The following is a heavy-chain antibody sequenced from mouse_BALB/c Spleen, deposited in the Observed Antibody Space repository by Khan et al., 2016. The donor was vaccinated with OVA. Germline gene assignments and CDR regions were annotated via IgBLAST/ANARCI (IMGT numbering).Heavy chain of an antibody. CDR3: AGVYGGDFDY. CDR1: GYSITSDYA. V-gene: IGHV3-2*02. J-gene: IGHJ2*01. Sequence: EVQLVESGPGLVKPSQSLSLTCTVTGYSITSDYAWNWIRQFPGNKLEWMGFISYSGNTNYNPSLKSRISITRDTTKNQFFLQLNSVTIEDTATYYCAGVYGGDFDYWGQGTTLTVSS. D-gene: IGHD1-1*01. CDR2: ISYSGNT.